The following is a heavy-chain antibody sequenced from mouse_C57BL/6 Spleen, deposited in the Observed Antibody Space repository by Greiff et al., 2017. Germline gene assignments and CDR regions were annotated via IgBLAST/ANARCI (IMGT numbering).Heavy chain of an antibody. J-gene: IGHJ1*03. CDR2: INPSSGYT. CDR1: GYTFTSYT. Sequence: VQLQESGAELARPGASVKMSCKASGYTFTSYTMHWVKQRPGQGLEWIGYINPSSGYTKYNQKFKDKATLTADKSSSTAYMQLSSLTSEDSAVYYCAREVRATTVVATDWYFDVWGTGTTVTVSS. CDR3: AREVRATTVVATDWYFDV. V-gene: IGHV1-4*01. D-gene: IGHD1-1*01.